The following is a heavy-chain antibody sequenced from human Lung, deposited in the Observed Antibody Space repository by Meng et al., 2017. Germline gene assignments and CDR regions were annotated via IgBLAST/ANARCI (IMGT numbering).Heavy chain of an antibody. V-gene: IGHV4-34*01. J-gene: IGHJ4*02. CDR2: INHSGST. CDR1: GGSFSDYY. Sequence: HGQLRRWGPGLLKPSETLSLRCVVSGGSFSDYYWSWFRQPPGKGLEWSGEINHSGSTNYNPSLESRATISVDTSQNNLSLKLSSVTAADSAVYYCARGPTTMAHDFDYWGQGTLVTVSS. CDR3: ARGPTTMAHDFDY. D-gene: IGHD4-11*01.